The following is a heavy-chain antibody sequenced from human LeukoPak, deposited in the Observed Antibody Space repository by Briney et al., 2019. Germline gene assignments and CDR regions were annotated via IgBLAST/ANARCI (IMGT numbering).Heavy chain of an antibody. CDR2: IYYSGST. CDR1: GGSISSYY. J-gene: IGHJ5*02. D-gene: IGHD6-13*01. Sequence: SETLSLTCTVSGGSISSYYWSWIRQPPGKGLEWIGYIYYSGSTNYNPSLKSRVTISVDTSKNQFSLKLSSVTAADTAVYYCARDRGSSSFGFDPWGQGTLVTVSS. V-gene: IGHV4-59*12. CDR3: ARDRGSSSFGFDP.